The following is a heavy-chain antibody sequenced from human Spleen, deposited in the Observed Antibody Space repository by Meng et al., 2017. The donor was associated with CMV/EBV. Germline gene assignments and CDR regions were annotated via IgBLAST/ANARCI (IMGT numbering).Heavy chain of an antibody. CDR3: AKADIVVVVAAYFDY. CDR1: GFTFDDDA. CDR2: ISWNSGSM. Sequence: GGFLRLSCAASGFTFDDDAMHWVRQAPGKGLGWDSGISWNSGSMGYADAVKGRFTISRDNAQNSLYLQMTSLRAEDTALYYCAKADIVVVVAAYFDYWGQGTLVTVSS. V-gene: IGHV3-9*01. J-gene: IGHJ4*02. D-gene: IGHD2-15*01.